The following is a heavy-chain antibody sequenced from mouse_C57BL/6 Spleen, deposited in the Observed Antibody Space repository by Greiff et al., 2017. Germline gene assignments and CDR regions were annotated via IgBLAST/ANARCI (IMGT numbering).Heavy chain of an antibody. Sequence: EVQVVESGGDLVKPGGSLKLSCAASGFTFSSYGMSWVRQPPDKRLEWVATISSGGSYTYYPDSVKGRFTISRDNAKNTLYLQMSSLKSEDTAMYYCARPNYYGSSYWYFDVWGTGTTVTVSS. CDR2: ISSGGSYT. CDR3: ARPNYYGSSYWYFDV. CDR1: GFTFSSYG. V-gene: IGHV5-6*01. D-gene: IGHD1-1*01. J-gene: IGHJ1*03.